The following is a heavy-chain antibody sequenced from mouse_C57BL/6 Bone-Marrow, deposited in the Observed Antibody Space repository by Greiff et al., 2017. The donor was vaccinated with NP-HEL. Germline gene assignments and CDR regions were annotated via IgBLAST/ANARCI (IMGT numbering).Heavy chain of an antibody. CDR3: ARWSLDY. CDR2: IDPSDSYT. CDR1: GYTFTSYW. J-gene: IGHJ2*01. V-gene: IGHV1-59*01. Sequence: QVQLQQSGAELVRPGTSVKLSCKASGYTFTSYWMHWVKQRPGQGLEWIGVIDPSDSYTNYNQKFKGKATLTVDTSSSTAYMQLSSLTSEDAAVYDWARWSLDYWGQGTTLTVSA.